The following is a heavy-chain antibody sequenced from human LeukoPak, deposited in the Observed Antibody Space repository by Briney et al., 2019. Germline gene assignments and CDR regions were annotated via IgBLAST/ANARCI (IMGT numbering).Heavy chain of an antibody. Sequence: GGSLRLSCAVSGFSSYEMNWVRQAPGKGLEWVPYISSSGRTIYYADSVKGRFTISRDSAKNSLYLQMNSLRVEDTAVYYCARRAIAEGFDYWGQGTLVTVSS. J-gene: IGHJ4*02. CDR3: ARRAIAEGFDY. V-gene: IGHV3-48*03. CDR2: ISSSGRTI. D-gene: IGHD6-13*01. CDR1: GFSSYE.